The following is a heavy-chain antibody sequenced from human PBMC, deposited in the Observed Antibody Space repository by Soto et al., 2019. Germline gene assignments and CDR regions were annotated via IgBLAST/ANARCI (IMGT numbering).Heavy chain of an antibody. D-gene: IGHD2-15*01. J-gene: IGHJ6*02. Sequence: VGSLRLSCVGSGFTFRSYTMNWVRQAPGKGLEWVSGIRGFSPYTFYADSVKGRFTISRDNAKNSLYLQMNSLRAEDTAVYYCARDRGYDAHDYYYNAMDVCGQRTTVTVSS. V-gene: IGHV3-21*01. CDR1: GFTFRSYT. CDR2: IRGFSPYT. CDR3: ARDRGYDAHDYYYNAMDV.